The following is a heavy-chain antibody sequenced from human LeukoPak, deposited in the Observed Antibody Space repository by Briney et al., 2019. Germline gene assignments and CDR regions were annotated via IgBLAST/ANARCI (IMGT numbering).Heavy chain of an antibody. D-gene: IGHD3-3*01. J-gene: IGHJ4*02. CDR2: IRSNAYGGTT. CDR1: GFTFGDYA. Sequence: GRSLRLSCTASGFTFGDYAMSWVRQAPGQGLEWVGFIRSNAYGGTTEYAASVKGRFTISRDDCKSIAYLQMNSLKTEDTAVYYCTRGDLYYDFWSGYYRPYYFDYWGQGTLVTVSS. CDR3: TRGDLYYDFWSGYYRPYYFDY. V-gene: IGHV3-49*04.